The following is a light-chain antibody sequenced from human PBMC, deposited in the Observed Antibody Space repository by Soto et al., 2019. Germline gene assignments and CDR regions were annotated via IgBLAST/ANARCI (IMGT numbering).Light chain of an antibody. CDR1: HDITNH. J-gene: IGKJ1*01. CDR2: DAS. CDR3: QHCHILPWT. V-gene: IGKV1-33*01. Sequence: DILLTQSPSSLAASVGGRVTITCQASHDITNHLHWYQQKPGKAPNLLIYDASNLETGVPSRFSGSGFGTDFTFIINNLQPEDFATYFCQHCHILPWTFGQGTKVDIK.